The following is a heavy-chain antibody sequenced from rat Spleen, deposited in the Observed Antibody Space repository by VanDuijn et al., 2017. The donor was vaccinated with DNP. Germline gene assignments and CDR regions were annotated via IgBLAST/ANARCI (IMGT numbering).Heavy chain of an antibody. Sequence: EVQLQESGPGLVKPSQSLSLTCSVTSYSITSNYWGWIRKFPGNKMEWIGHISYSGTTSYHPSLKSRISITRDTSKNQLFLQVNSVTTEDTATYYCARWPGYNPPYAMDAWGQGTSLTVSS. CDR1: SYSITSNY. D-gene: IGHD1-4*01. CDR2: ISYSGTT. J-gene: IGHJ4*01. CDR3: ARWPGYNPPYAMDA. V-gene: IGHV3-1*01.